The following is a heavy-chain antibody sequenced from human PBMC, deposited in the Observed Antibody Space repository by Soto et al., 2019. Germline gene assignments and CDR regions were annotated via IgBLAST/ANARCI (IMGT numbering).Heavy chain of an antibody. J-gene: IGHJ5*02. D-gene: IGHD6-19*01. CDR1: GYTFTGYY. CDR3: ARDYNYSSGRGFDP. Sequence: ASVKVSCKASGYTFTGYYMHWVRQAPGQGLEWMGWINRNSGGTNYAQKFQGRVTMTRDTSISTAYMELSRLRSDDTAVYYCARDYNYSSGRGFDPWGQGALVTVSS. CDR2: INRNSGGT. V-gene: IGHV1-2*02.